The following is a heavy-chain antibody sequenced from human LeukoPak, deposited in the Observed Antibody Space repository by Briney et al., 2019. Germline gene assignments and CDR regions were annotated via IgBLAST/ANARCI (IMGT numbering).Heavy chain of an antibody. V-gene: IGHV3-33*01. Sequence: PGGSLRLSCAASGFTFSSYGMHWVRQAPGKGLEWVAVIWYDGSNKYYADSVKGRFTISRDNSKNTLYLQMNSLRAEDTAVYYCARDLTELPHGLWFDPWGQGTLVTVSS. CDR2: IWYDGSNK. D-gene: IGHD1-20*01. CDR1: GFTFSSYG. J-gene: IGHJ5*02. CDR3: ARDLTELPHGLWFDP.